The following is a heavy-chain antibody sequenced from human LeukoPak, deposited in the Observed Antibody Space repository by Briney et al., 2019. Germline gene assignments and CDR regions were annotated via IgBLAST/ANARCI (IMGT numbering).Heavy chain of an antibody. Sequence: PGGSLRLSCAAYTFTFDYYNMSWVRPAQGKGLEWVFSLNWNGGSRGYVDSVKGRFTISRDNAKNSLYLQMNSLRAEDTALYYCARGVPDYDILTVLDYWGQGTLVTVSS. CDR1: TFTFDYYN. CDR2: LNWNGGSR. D-gene: IGHD3-9*01. V-gene: IGHV3-20*04. CDR3: ARGVPDYDILTVLDY. J-gene: IGHJ4*02.